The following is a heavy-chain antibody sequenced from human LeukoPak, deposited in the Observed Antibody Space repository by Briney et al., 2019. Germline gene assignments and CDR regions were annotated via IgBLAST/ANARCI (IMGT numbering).Heavy chain of an antibody. J-gene: IGHJ6*02. V-gene: IGHV3-9*01. Sequence: PGGSLRLSCAASGFTFDDSAMHWVRQAPGKGLEWVSGISWNSGSIGYADSVKGRFTISRDNAKNSLYLQMNSLRAEDTALYYCAKVTVAVAYYYGMDVWGQGTTVTVSS. CDR3: AKVTVAVAYYYGMDV. D-gene: IGHD6-19*01. CDR1: GFTFDDSA. CDR2: ISWNSGSI.